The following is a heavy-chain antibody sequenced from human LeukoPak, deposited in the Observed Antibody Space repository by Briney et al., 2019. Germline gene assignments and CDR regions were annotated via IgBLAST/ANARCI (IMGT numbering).Heavy chain of an antibody. CDR2: INTDNGDT. D-gene: IGHD3-10*01. CDR1: GYIFTNYA. Sequence: ASVKVSCKASGYIFTNYAMHWVRQAPGQRLEWMGWINTDNGDTKYSQEFQGRVTITRDTSATTAYMALSSLTSEDMAVYYCARDAPLGGDAFDIWGQGTMVTVSS. CDR3: ARDAPLGGDAFDI. J-gene: IGHJ3*02. V-gene: IGHV1-3*03.